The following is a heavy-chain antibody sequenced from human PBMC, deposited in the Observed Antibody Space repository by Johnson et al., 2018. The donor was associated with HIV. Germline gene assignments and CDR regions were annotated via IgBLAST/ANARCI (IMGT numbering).Heavy chain of an antibody. D-gene: IGHD2-21*02. Sequence: VQLVESGGGLVQPGGSLRLSCAASGFTVSSNYMSWVRQAPGKGLEWVANIKQDGSEKYYVDSVKGRFTISRANAKNSLYLQMNSLRAEDTAVYYCARLSEHIVVVTAWADAFDIWGQGTMVTVSS. V-gene: IGHV3-7*01. CDR3: ARLSEHIVVVTAWADAFDI. CDR2: IKQDGSEK. J-gene: IGHJ3*02. CDR1: GFTVSSNY.